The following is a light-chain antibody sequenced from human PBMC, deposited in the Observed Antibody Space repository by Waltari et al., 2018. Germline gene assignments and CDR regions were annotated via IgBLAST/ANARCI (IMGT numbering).Light chain of an antibody. V-gene: IGLV1-51*01. CDR3: ATWDRTLTAI. Sequence: QSVLTQSPAVSAAPGQKVTISCSGSDSIIAYTYVFWYQQFPGTAPKLLIYDNNKRPSGIPDRFSGSKVGASATLDITGLQPGDEADYYCATWDRTLTAIFGGGTKLTVL. CDR1: DSIIAYTY. CDR2: DNN. J-gene: IGLJ2*01.